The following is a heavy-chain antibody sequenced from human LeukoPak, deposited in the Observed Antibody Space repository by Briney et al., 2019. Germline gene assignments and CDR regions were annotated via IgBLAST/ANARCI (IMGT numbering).Heavy chain of an antibody. CDR2: IYYSGST. D-gene: IGHD3-10*01. J-gene: IGHJ4*02. CDR3: ARHASRGVSWFLFDY. CDR1: GGSIRIYY. Sequence: PSDTLSLTCTVSGGSIRIYYWISLRHPPGKGLEWIGYIYYSGSTNYNPSLKSRVTISVDTSKNQFSLKLSSVTAADTAVYYCARHASRGVSWFLFDYWGQGTLVTVSS. V-gene: IGHV4-59*08.